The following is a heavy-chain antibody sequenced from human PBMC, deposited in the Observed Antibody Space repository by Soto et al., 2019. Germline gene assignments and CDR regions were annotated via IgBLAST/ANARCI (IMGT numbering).Heavy chain of an antibody. J-gene: IGHJ3*02. CDR1: GYPFTSYG. D-gene: IGHD5-12*01. Sequence: QGQLLQSGDEVKTPGASVRVSCRASGYPFTSYGISWVRQAPGQGLEWVAWISAYNGKRDTAQKFQDRVTMTLDTSTDTAHMDLGDLTSADTAVYYCARVRIVASIHDAFEIWGQGTKVTVSS. CDR2: ISAYNGKR. V-gene: IGHV1-18*01. CDR3: ARVRIVASIHDAFEI.